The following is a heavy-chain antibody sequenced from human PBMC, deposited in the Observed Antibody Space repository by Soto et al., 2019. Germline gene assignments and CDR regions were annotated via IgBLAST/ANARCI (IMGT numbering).Heavy chain of an antibody. CDR2: ISGSGGST. J-gene: IGHJ5*02. Sequence: PGGSLRLSCAASGFTFSSYAMSWVRQAPGKGLEWVSAISGSGGSTYYADSVKGRFTISRDNSKNTLYLQMNSPRAEDTAVYYCANVRDPPQSKNWFHPWGQGTLVNV. CDR3: ANVRDPPQSKNWFHP. V-gene: IGHV3-23*01. D-gene: IGHD3-10*02. CDR1: GFTFSSYA.